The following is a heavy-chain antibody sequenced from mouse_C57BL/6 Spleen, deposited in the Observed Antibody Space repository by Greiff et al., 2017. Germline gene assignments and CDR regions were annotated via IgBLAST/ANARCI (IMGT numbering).Heavy chain of an antibody. Sequence: EVKVEESGGGLVQPGGSMKLSWVASGFTFSNYWMNWVRQSPEKGLEWVAQIRLKSDNYATHYAESVKGRFTISRDDSKSSVYLQMNNLRAEDTGIYYCTGLRFAYWGQGTLVTVSA. V-gene: IGHV6-3*01. J-gene: IGHJ3*01. CDR2: IRLKSDNYAT. CDR3: TGLRFAY. CDR1: GFTFSNYW.